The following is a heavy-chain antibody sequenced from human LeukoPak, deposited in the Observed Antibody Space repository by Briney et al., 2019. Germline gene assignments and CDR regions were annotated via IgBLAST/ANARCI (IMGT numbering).Heavy chain of an antibody. J-gene: IGHJ3*02. CDR1: GGSISSYY. Sequence: PSETLSLTCTVSGGSISSYYWSWIRQPPGKGLEWIGYIYYSGSTNYNPSLKSRVTISVDTSKNQFSLKLSSVTAADTAVYYCARDDPYSGSYGAFDIWGQGTMVTVSS. CDR3: ARDDPYSGSYGAFDI. V-gene: IGHV4-59*01. CDR2: IYYSGST. D-gene: IGHD1-26*01.